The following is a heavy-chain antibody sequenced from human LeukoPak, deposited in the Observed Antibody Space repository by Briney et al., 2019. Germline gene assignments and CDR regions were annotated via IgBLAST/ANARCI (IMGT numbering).Heavy chain of an antibody. CDR1: GFTFSNYA. CDR3: AKADYGDFAFDY. CDR2: ITRSGGDT. V-gene: IGHV3-23*01. J-gene: IGHJ4*02. Sequence: GGSLRLSCEASGFTFSNYAMSWVRQAPGMGLEWVAAITRSGGDTYYADSVQGRFTIFRDNSKNTLSLQMNSLRAEDKAVYYCAKADYGDFAFDYWGQGTLVTVSS. D-gene: IGHD4-17*01.